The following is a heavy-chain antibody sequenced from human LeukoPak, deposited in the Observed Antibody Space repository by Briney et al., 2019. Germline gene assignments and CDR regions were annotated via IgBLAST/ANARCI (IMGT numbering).Heavy chain of an antibody. CDR3: ARGPVYTYYYGSGSYYKFDY. V-gene: IGHV4-34*01. Sequence: SETLSLTCAVYGGSFSGYYWSWIRQPPGKGLEWIGEINHSGSANYNPSLKSRVTISVDTSKNQFSLKLSSVTAADTAVYYCARGPVYTYYYGSGSYYKFDYWGQGTLVTVSS. CDR1: GGSFSGYY. CDR2: INHSGSA. J-gene: IGHJ4*02. D-gene: IGHD3-10*01.